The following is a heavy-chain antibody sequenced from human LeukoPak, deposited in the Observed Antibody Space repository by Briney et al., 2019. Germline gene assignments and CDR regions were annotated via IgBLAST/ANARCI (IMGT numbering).Heavy chain of an antibody. V-gene: IGHV3-30*02. CDR2: IRNVGNNK. Sequence: QTGGSLRLSCAASGFTFTNHGMHWVRQAPGKGLEWVAFIRNVGNNKYHADSVKGRFTISRDNSKSTQYLQMNSLRAEDTALYYCVRDFEWGFDHWGQGTLVTVSS. CDR1: GFTFTNHG. CDR3: VRDFEWGFDH. D-gene: IGHD3-9*01. J-gene: IGHJ4*02.